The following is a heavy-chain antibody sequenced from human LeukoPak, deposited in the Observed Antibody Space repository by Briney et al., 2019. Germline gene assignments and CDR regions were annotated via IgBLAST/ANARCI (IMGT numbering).Heavy chain of an antibody. CDR3: ARDLRYNWNPDLDFGY. V-gene: IGHV1-46*01. CDR2: INPSGGST. J-gene: IGHJ4*02. D-gene: IGHD1-20*01. Sequence: ASVKVSCKASGYTFTSYYMHWVRQAPGQGLEWMGIINPSGGSTSYAQKFQGRVTMTRDTSISTAYMELSRLRSDDTAVYYCARDLRYNWNPDLDFGYWGQGTLVTVSS. CDR1: GYTFTSYY.